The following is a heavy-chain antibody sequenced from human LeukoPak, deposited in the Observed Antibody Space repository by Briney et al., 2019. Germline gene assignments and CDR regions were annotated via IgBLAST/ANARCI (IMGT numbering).Heavy chain of an antibody. CDR2: ISYDGSNK. CDR1: GFTFSSYA. D-gene: IGHD6-19*01. J-gene: IGHJ4*02. CDR3: ARDDLGGSGWYY. V-gene: IGHV3-30-3*01. Sequence: PGGSLRLSCAASGFTFSSYAMHWVRQAPGKGLEWVAVISYDGSNKYYADSVKGRFTISRDNSKNTLYLQMNSLRAKDTAVYYCARDDLGGSGWYYWGQGTLVTVSS.